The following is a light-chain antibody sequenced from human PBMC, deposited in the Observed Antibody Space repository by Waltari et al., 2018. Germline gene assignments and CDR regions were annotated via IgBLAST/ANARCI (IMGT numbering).Light chain of an antibody. CDR2: DDS. J-gene: IGLJ3*02. CDR3: QVWDSSSDHRV. V-gene: IGLV3-21*02. Sequence: SYILTQPPSVSVAPGQTARIPCGGNNIGSKTVHWYQQKPGQAPVLVVSDDSDRPSGSRERVSDSNSGNTATLTISRVEAGDEADYYCQVWDSSSDHRVFGGGTTLTVL. CDR1: NIGSKT.